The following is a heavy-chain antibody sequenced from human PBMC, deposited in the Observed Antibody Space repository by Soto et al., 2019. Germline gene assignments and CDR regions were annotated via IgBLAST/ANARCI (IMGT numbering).Heavy chain of an antibody. CDR2: IWYDENNK. V-gene: IGHV3-33*01. CDR3: ARDKGGGAVVPDY. Sequence: QVQVVESGGGVVQPGRSLRLSCAASGFTFNTYGMHWVRQAPGKVLEWVAVIWYDENNKYYADSVKGRFTISRDNSKNTLYLQMTSLRGEDTAVYYCARDKGGGAVVPDYWGQGTLVTVSS. J-gene: IGHJ4*02. CDR1: GFTFNTYG. D-gene: IGHD6-19*01.